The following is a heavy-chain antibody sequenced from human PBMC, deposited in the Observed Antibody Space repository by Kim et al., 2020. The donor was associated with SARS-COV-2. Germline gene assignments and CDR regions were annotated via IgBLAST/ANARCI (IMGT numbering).Heavy chain of an antibody. CDR3: AKHSYGVGTDAFDV. D-gene: IGHD3-3*01. J-gene: IGHJ3*01. Sequence: SETLSLTCIVSGGSITDYYWSWIRQSPGKGLEWIGYIYYVGDIKYNPSLKSRVTISLDTSMNHFSLSMDSVTAADTAVYYCAKHSYGVGTDAFDVWGQGT. CDR2: IYYVGDI. CDR1: GGSITDYY. V-gene: IGHV4-59*08.